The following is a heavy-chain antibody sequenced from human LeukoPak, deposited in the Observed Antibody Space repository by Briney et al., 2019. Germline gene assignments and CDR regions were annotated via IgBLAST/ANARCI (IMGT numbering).Heavy chain of an antibody. CDR3: ARVSVATNTFDY. CDR1: GFTFSSYA. J-gene: IGHJ4*02. D-gene: IGHD5-24*01. CDR2: ISGSGGST. V-gene: IGHV3-23*01. Sequence: PGGSLRLSCAASGFTFSSYAMSWVRQAPGKGLEWVSAISGSGGSTYYADSVKGRFTISRDNAKNSLYLQMNSLRAEDTAVYYCARVSVATNTFDYWGQGTLVTVSS.